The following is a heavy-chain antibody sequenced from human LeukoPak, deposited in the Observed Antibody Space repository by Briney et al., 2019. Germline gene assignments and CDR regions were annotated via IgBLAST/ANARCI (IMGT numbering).Heavy chain of an antibody. CDR1: GYSFTTYW. V-gene: IGHV5-51*01. J-gene: IGHJ4*02. D-gene: IGHD6-19*01. CDR2: IYPGDSDT. CDR3: ARQEGVLAGTLAY. Sequence: GESLKISCRGSGYSFTTYWIGWVRQMPGKGLEWMGIIYPGDSDTRYSPSFQGQVTISADKSISTAYLQWSSLKASDTAMYYCARQEGVLAGTLAYWGQGTLVTVSS.